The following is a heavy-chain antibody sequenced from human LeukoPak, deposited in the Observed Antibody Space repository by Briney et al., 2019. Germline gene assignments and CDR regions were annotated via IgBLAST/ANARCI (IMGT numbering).Heavy chain of an antibody. Sequence: GASVKVSCKASGGTFSSYAISWVRQAPGQGLEWMGGIIPIFGTANYAQKFQGRVTITADESTSTAYMELSSLGSEDTAVYYCARAPGYSGYDYVGYFDYWGQGTPVTVSS. CDR3: ARAPGYSGYDYVGYFDY. D-gene: IGHD5-12*01. CDR1: GGTFSSYA. J-gene: IGHJ4*02. V-gene: IGHV1-69*01. CDR2: IIPIFGTA.